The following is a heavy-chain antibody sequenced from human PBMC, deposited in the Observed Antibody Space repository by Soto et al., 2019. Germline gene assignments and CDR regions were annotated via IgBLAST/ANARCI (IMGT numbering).Heavy chain of an antibody. J-gene: IGHJ5*02. CDR2: INHSGST. CDR1: GGSFSGYY. CDR3: ARGWAPIAAAANWFDP. Sequence: QVQLQQWGAGLLKPSETLSLTCAVYGGSFSGYYWSWIRQPPGKGLEWIGEINHSGSTNYNPSLKSRVTISVDTSKNQFSLKLSSVTAADTAVYYCARGWAPIAAAANWFDPWGQGTLVTVSS. V-gene: IGHV4-34*01. D-gene: IGHD6-13*01.